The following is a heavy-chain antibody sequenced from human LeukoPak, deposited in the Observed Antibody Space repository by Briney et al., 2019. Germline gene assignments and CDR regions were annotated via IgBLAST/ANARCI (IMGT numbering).Heavy chain of an antibody. CDR1: GFTFSDHY. D-gene: IGHD3-22*01. J-gene: IGHJ4*02. Sequence: PGGSLRLSCAASGFTFSDHYMDWVRQAPGKGLEWVGRSRNKINSYTTEYAASVKGRFTISRDDSKNSLYLQMKSLKTEDTAVYYCARDFYDSSGYYFDYWGQGALVIVSS. CDR3: ARDFYDSSGYYFDY. CDR2: SRNKINSYTT. V-gene: IGHV3-72*01.